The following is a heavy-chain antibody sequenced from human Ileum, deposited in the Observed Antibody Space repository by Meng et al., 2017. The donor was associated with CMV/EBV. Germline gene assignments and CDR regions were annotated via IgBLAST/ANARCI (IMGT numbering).Heavy chain of an antibody. Sequence: SGLPVSGSGMQWVRQASGKGREWVGSIRRKANNYAKSYDESVKGRFTISRDDSKNTAYLQMNSLKTEDTAVYYCSCTSLYYYGMDVWGQGTTVTVSS. D-gene: IGHD2-2*01. V-gene: IGHV3-73*01. J-gene: IGHJ6*02. CDR1: GLPVSGSG. CDR3: SCTSLYYYGMDV. CDR2: IRRKANNYAK.